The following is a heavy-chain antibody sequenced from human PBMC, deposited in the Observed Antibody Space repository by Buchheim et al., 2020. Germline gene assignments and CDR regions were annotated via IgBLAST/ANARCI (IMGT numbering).Heavy chain of an antibody. J-gene: IGHJ4*02. CDR3: ARVRVYSSGWYFDY. Sequence: EVQLVESGGGLVQPGGSLRLSCAASGFTFSSYWMSWVRQAPGKGLEWVANIKQVGREKYYVDSVKGRFTISRDNAQNSLYLQMNSLRAEDTAVYYCARVRVYSSGWYFDYWGQGTL. CDR2: IKQVGREK. D-gene: IGHD6-19*01. V-gene: IGHV3-7*01. CDR1: GFTFSSYW.